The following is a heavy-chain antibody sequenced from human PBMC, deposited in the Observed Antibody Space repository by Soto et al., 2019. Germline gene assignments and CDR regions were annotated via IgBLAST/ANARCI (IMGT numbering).Heavy chain of an antibody. V-gene: IGHV1-69*13. Sequence: SLKVSCKASGGTFSSYAISWVRQAPGQGLEWMGGIIPIFGTANYAQKFQGRVTITADESTSTAYMELSSLRSEDTAVYYCARTAPGFGTYYFDYWGQGTLVTVSS. CDR3: ARTAPGFGTYYFDY. CDR1: GGTFSSYA. J-gene: IGHJ4*02. CDR2: IIPIFGTA. D-gene: IGHD3-10*01.